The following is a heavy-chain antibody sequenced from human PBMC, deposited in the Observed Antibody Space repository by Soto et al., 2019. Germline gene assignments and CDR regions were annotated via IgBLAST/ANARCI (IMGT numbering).Heavy chain of an antibody. Sequence: PSETLSLTCTVSGGSISSYYWSWIRQPPGKGLEWIGYIYYSGSTNYNPSLKSRVTISVDTSKNQFSLKLSSVTAADTAVYYCARDYLYYDSSGYYYGSAFDIWGQGTMVTV. CDR3: ARDYLYYDSSGYYYGSAFDI. CDR1: GGSISSYY. CDR2: IYYSGST. D-gene: IGHD3-22*01. V-gene: IGHV4-59*01. J-gene: IGHJ3*02.